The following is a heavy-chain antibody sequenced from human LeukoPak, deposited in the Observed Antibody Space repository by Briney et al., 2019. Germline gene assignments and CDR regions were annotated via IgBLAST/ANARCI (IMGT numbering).Heavy chain of an antibody. D-gene: IGHD2-8*01. CDR2: IHHSGDT. J-gene: IGHJ4*02. V-gene: IGHV4-59*02. Sequence: SETLSLTCTVSGVSVISSYWSWFRQPPAQGLEYIGFIHHSGDTKYNPSLKCRVTMSVDTSKSQFSLRLSSVTAADSAVYYCARHNGVSYLDYWAQGTLVTVSS. CDR1: GVSVISSY. CDR3: ARHNGVSYLDY.